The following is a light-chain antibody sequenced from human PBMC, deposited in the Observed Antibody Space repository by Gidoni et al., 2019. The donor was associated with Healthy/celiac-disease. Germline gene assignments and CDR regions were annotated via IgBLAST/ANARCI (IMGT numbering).Light chain of an antibody. CDR3: RSYTSSSTLYG. CDR1: SRDVGGYNY. V-gene: IGLV2-14*01. Sequence: QSALTQPASVSGSPGQSITISCTGTSRDVGGYNYVSWYQQHPGKAPNLMIYEVSNRPSGVSNRFSGSKSGNTASLTISGLQAEDEADYYCRSYTSSSTLYGFGTGTKVTVL. J-gene: IGLJ1*01. CDR2: EVS.